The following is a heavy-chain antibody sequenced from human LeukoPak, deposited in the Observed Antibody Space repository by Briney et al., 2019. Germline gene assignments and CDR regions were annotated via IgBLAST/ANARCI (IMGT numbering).Heavy chain of an antibody. CDR1: GYTFTSYY. D-gene: IGHD3-3*01. V-gene: IGHV1-46*01. J-gene: IGHJ5*02. CDR2: INPSGGST. CDR3: ARGGRITIFGVVTKNWFDP. Sequence: GASVKVSCKASGYTFTSYYMHWVRQAPGQGLEWMGIINPSGGSTSYAQKFQGRVTMTRDTSTSTVYMELSSLRSEDTAMYYCARGGRITIFGVVTKNWFDPWGQGTLVTVSS.